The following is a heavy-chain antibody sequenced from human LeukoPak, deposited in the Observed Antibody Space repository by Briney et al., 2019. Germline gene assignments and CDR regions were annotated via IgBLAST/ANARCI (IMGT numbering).Heavy chain of an antibody. D-gene: IGHD2-15*01. Sequence: GGPLQISCKGSGSGFTSYWIGWVRQMHGKGLEWMGIIYPGDSDTRYSPSFQGQVTISADKSISTAYLQWSSLKASDTAMYYCARYHGRLYYFDYWGQGTLVTVSS. V-gene: IGHV5-51*01. CDR2: IYPGDSDT. CDR3: ARYHGRLYYFDY. J-gene: IGHJ4*02. CDR1: GSGFTSYW.